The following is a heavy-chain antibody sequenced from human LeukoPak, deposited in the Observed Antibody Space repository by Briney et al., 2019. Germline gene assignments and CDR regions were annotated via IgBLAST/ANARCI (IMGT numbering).Heavy chain of an antibody. CDR1: GYIFTGYY. CDR3: ARGRHYDSNGYYAAFYFDD. V-gene: IGHV1-2*02. CDR2: INPDSGST. J-gene: IGHJ4*02. Sequence: ASVKVSCKSSGYIFTGYYIHWVRQAPGQGLEWMGCINPDSGSTKYAQKFQDRMTMTRDASISTAYMELSRVRSDDTTVYYCARGRHYDSNGYYAAFYFDDWGQGTLVTVSS. D-gene: IGHD3-22*01.